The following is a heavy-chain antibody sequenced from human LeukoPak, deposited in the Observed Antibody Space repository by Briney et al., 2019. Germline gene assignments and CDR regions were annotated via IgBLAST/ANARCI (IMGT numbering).Heavy chain of an antibody. J-gene: IGHJ4*02. Sequence: ASVKVSCKASGGTFSSYAISWVRQAPGQGLEWMGGIIPIFGAANYAQNFQGRVTITADESTSTAYMELSSLRSEDTAVYYCARAVVAATRHYFDYWGQGTLVTVSS. V-gene: IGHV1-69*13. CDR3: ARAVVAATRHYFDY. D-gene: IGHD2-15*01. CDR2: IIPIFGAA. CDR1: GGTFSSYA.